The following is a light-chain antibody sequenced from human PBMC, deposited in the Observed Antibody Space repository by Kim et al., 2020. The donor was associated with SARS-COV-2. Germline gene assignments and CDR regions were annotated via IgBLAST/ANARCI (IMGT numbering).Light chain of an antibody. Sequence: ASVSARVTITCRASQAIRNDVGWYQQKAGKAPKLLMYAASTLHSGVPSRFSGSGSDTDFTLTITNLQPEDSATYYCLQDYIYPLTFGGGTKVDIK. CDR2: AAS. J-gene: IGKJ4*01. CDR3: LQDYIYPLT. CDR1: QAIRND. V-gene: IGKV1-6*01.